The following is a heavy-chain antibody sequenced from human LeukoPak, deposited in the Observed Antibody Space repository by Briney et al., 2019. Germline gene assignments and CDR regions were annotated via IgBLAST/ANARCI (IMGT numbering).Heavy chain of an antibody. J-gene: IGHJ4*02. CDR2: INWNGGST. CDR1: GFTFRNYA. V-gene: IGHV3-20*04. CDR3: ARVVYYDSSGYKGQFDY. Sequence: GGSLRLSCAASGFTFRNYAMSWVRQAPGKGLEWVSGINWNGGSTGYADSVKGRFTISRDNAKNSLYLQMNSLRAEDTALYYCARVVYYDSSGYKGQFDYWGQGTLVTVSS. D-gene: IGHD3-22*01.